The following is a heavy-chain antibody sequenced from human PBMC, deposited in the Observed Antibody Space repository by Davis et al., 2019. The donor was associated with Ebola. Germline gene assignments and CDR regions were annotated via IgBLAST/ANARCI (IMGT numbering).Heavy chain of an antibody. Sequence: ASVKVSCKASGYTFTSYYMHWVRQAPGQGLEWMGIINPSGGSTSYAQKFQGRVTMTRDTSTSTAYMELRSLRSDDTAVYYCARETVGFDPWGQGTLVTVSS. CDR1: GYTFTSYY. CDR3: ARETVGFDP. V-gene: IGHV1-46*01. CDR2: INPSGGST. J-gene: IGHJ5*02.